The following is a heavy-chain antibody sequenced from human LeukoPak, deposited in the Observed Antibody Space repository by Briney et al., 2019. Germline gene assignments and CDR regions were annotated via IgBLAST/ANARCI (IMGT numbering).Heavy chain of an antibody. CDR2: IIPIFGTA. D-gene: IGHD3/OR15-3a*01. CDR1: GGTFSSYA. Sequence: SVKVSCTASGGTFSSYAISWMRQAPGQGLEWMGGIIPIFGTANYAQKFQGRVTITADESTSTAYMELSSLRSEDTAVYYCARGVGGTGYYSDFDYWGQVTLVTVSS. J-gene: IGHJ4*02. V-gene: IGHV1-69*13. CDR3: ARGVGGTGYYSDFDY.